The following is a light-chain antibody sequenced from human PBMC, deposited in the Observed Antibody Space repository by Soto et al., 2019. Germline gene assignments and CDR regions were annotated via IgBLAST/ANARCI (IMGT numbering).Light chain of an antibody. Sequence: QSVLAQPSSVSGSPGQSITISCTGTSTDVGGYNYVSWYQHRPGKGPKLIIYEVSNRPSGVSDRFSGSKSGNKASLIISNLEAEDESDYYCGSYTSTDTPFVFGTGTKVTVL. J-gene: IGLJ1*01. CDR3: GSYTSTDTPFV. CDR1: STDVGGYNY. CDR2: EVS. V-gene: IGLV2-14*01.